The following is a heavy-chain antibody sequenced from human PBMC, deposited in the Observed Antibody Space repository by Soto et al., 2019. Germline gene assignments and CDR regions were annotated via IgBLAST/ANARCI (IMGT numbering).Heavy chain of an antibody. CDR2: INHSGST. V-gene: IGHV4-34*01. D-gene: IGHD3-9*01. Sequence: QVQLQQWGAGLLKPSETLSLTCAVYGGSFSGYYWSWIRQPPGKGLEWIGEINHSGSTNYNPSLKSRVTISVDTSKNQFSLKLSSVTAADTAVYYCARGVLRDILTGYYIAGSWFDPWGQGTLVTVSS. CDR3: ARGVLRDILTGYYIAGSWFDP. J-gene: IGHJ5*02. CDR1: GGSFSGYY.